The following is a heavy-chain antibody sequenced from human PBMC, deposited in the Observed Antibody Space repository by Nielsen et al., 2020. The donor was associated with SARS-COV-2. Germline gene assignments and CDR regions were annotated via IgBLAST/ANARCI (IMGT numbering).Heavy chain of an antibody. CDR2: ISSSSSYI. CDR3: ARVPGEWLEDY. Sequence: VRQAPGKGLEWVSSISSSSSYIYYADSVGGRFTISRDNAKNSLYLQMNSLRAEDTAVYYCARVPGEWLEDYWGQGTLVTVSS. D-gene: IGHD6-19*01. V-gene: IGHV3-21*01. J-gene: IGHJ4*02.